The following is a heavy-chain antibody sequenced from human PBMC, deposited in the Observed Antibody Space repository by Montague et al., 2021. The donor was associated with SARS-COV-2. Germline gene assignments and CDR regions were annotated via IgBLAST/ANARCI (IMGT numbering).Heavy chain of an antibody. V-gene: IGHV4-34*01. CDR2: IHPYGHT. CDR3: ARGLDHNKGGGY. Sequence: SETLSLTCEVDSGPLSAYYWSWVRQPPGKGLEWIGEIHPYGHTSYNPSLMSRVTLSLGTSSTPFSLKLTSVTAADTAVYYCARGLDHNKGGGYWGQGILVIVAS. D-gene: IGHD3-16*01. J-gene: IGHJ4*02. CDR1: SGPLSAYY.